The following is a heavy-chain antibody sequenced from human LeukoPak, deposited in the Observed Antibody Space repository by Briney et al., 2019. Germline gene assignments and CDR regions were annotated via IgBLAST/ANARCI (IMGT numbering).Heavy chain of an antibody. V-gene: IGHV3-7*01. D-gene: IGHD2-2*01. Sequence: GGSLRLSCAAPGFTFSSYWMSWVRQAPGKGLEWVANIKQDGSEKYYVDSVKGRFTISRDNAKNSLYLQMNSLRAEDTAVYYCARVRAVPAASWVWFDPWGQGTLVTVSS. CDR1: GFTFSSYW. CDR3: ARVRAVPAASWVWFDP. J-gene: IGHJ5*02. CDR2: IKQDGSEK.